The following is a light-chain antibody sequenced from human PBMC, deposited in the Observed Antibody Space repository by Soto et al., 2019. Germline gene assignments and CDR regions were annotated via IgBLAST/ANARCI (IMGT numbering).Light chain of an antibody. J-gene: IGKJ4*01. V-gene: IGKV3-20*01. Sequence: EIVLTQSPGTLSLSPGERATLSCRASQSVSSSYLAWYQQKPGQAPRLLIYGASSRATGIPDRFSGSGSGTDFTLTIIRLEPEDFAVYYCQKYGSSPFTFGGGNKVEIK. CDR3: QKYGSSPFT. CDR1: QSVSSSY. CDR2: GAS.